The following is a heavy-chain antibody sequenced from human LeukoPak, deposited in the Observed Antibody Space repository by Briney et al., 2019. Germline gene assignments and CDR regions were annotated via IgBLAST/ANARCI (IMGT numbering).Heavy chain of an antibody. CDR2: IYYSGST. J-gene: IGHJ6*03. CDR3: ARDSCSGGSCYNYMDV. D-gene: IGHD2-15*01. Sequence: SETLSLTCTVSGGSISSYYWSWIRQPPGKGLEWIGYIYYSGSTNYNPSLKSRVTISVDTSKNQLSLKLSSVTAADTAVYYCARDSCSGGSCYNYMDVWGKGTTVTVSS. CDR1: GGSISSYY. V-gene: IGHV4-59*01.